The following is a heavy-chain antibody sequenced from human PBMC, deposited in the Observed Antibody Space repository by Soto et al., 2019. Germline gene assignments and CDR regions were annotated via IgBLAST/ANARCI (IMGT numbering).Heavy chain of an antibody. CDR3: AADRFYYDSDSFDI. CDR1: GSPFSSSV. V-gene: IGHV1-58*01. CDR2: IAVGSGNK. Sequence: SVKVSCKASGSPFSSSVVQWVRQARGQRLEWIGWIAVGSGNKDYAQKFQERVIITRDMSTGTAYMELSGLSSDDTAVYYCAADRFYYDSDSFDIWGQGTMVTVSS. J-gene: IGHJ3*02. D-gene: IGHD3-22*01.